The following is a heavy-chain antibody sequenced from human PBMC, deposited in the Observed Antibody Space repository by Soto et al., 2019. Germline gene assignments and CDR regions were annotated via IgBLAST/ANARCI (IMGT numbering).Heavy chain of an antibody. CDR3: ARDIVVVVAAPKRNWFDP. CDR1: GGSFSGYY. J-gene: IGHJ5*02. D-gene: IGHD2-15*01. CDR2: INHSGST. Sequence: QVQLQQWGAGLLKPSETLSLTCAVYGGSFSGYYWSWIRQPPGKGREWIGEINHSGSTNYNPSLKSRGTISVDTSKNQFSLKLSSVTAADTAVYYCARDIVVVVAAPKRNWFDPWGQGTLVTVSS. V-gene: IGHV4-34*01.